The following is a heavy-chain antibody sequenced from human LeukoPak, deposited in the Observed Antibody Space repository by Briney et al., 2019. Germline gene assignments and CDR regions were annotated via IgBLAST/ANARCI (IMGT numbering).Heavy chain of an antibody. D-gene: IGHD1-1*01. CDR2: TYYRSKWYD. CDR1: GDSVSSNKAI. V-gene: IGHV6-1*01. Sequence: SQTLSLTCAISGDSVSSNKAIWTWIRQSPSRGLEWLGRTYYRSKWYDDYAVSVKSRITITPDTSKNQFSLQLNSVTPEDTAVYYCAREYFNDAFDYWGQGTLVTVSS. J-gene: IGHJ4*02. CDR3: AREYFNDAFDY.